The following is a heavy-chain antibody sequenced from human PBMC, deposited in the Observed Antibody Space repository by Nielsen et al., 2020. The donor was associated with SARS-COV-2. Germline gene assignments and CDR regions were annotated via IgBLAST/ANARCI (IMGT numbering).Heavy chain of an antibody. D-gene: IGHD3-10*01. J-gene: IGHJ5*02. Sequence: GGSLRLSCAASGFTFSSYWMHWVRQAPGKGLVWVSRINSPGSSISYADSVKGRFTISRDNAKNTLYLQMNSLRAEDTAVYYCARATGFGAWFDPWGQGTLVTVSS. V-gene: IGHV3-74*01. CDR3: ARATGFGAWFDP. CDR2: INSPGSSI. CDR1: GFTFSSYW.